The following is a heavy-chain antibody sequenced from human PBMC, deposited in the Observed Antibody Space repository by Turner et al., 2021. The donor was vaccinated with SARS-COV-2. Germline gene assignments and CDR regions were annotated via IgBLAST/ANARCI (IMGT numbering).Heavy chain of an antibody. J-gene: IGHJ5*02. V-gene: IGHV4-39*01. D-gene: IGHD6-13*01. CDR1: GGSISSSSYY. CDR3: ARHWEVAAAAYLARFDP. Sequence: QLQLQESGPVLVKPSETLSLTCTVPGGSISSSSYYWGWIRQPPGKGLEWIGSIYYSGSTYYNPSLKSRVTISVDTSKNQFSLKLTSVTAADTAVYFCARHWEVAAAAYLARFDPWGQGTLVTVSS. CDR2: IYYSGST.